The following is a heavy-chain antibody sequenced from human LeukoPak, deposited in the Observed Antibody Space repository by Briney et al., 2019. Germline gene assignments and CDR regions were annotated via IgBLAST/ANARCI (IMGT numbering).Heavy chain of an antibody. J-gene: IGHJ4*02. V-gene: IGHV3-7*03. D-gene: IGHD6-19*01. CDR1: GLTFSSYW. CDR3: ARFQWLVSYFDY. CDR2: IKQDGSEK. Sequence: GGSLRLSCAASGLTFSSYWMSWVRQAPGKGLEWVANIKQDGSEKYYVDSVKGRFTISRDNAKNSLYLQMNSLRAEDTAVYYCARFQWLVSYFDYWGQGTLVTVSS.